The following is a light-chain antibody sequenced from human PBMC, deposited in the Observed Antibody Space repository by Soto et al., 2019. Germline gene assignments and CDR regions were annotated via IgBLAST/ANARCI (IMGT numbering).Light chain of an antibody. V-gene: IGKV3-20*01. Sequence: EIVLTQSPCTLSLSPGERATLSCRASQSVSSSYLAWYQQKPGQAPRLLIYGASSRATGIPDRFSGSGPGTDFTLTISRLEPEDFAVYYCQQYGSSPRTFGQGTKVDIK. CDR1: QSVSSSY. CDR3: QQYGSSPRT. CDR2: GAS. J-gene: IGKJ1*01.